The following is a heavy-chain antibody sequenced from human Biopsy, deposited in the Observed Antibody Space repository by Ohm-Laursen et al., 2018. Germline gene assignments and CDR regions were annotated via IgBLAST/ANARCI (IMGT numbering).Heavy chain of an antibody. CDR2: IYYNGSS. CDR3: ARAYYYGAGSFYSPWMEV. D-gene: IGHD3-10*01. V-gene: IGHV4-61*01. Sequence: SETLSLTCTVSGGSVSSGSHYWSWIRQPPGKGLEWIGFIYYNGSSKYNPSLKSRVTISVDTSKNQFSLKLRSVTAADTATYYCARAYYYGAGSFYSPWMEVWGQGTTVSVS. J-gene: IGHJ6*02. CDR1: GGSVSSGSHY.